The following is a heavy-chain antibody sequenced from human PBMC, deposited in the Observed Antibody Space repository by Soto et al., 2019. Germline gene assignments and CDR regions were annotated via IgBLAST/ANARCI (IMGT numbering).Heavy chain of an antibody. Sequence: EASVKVSCKASGGTFSSYAISWVRQAPGQGLEWMGGIIPIFGTANYAQKFQGRVTITADESTSTAYMELSSLRSEDTAVYYCARGTQSERGYSGIRYYYYYGMDVWGQGTTVTVSS. CDR3: ARGTQSERGYSGIRYYYYYGMDV. CDR2: IIPIFGTA. CDR1: GGTFSSYA. J-gene: IGHJ6*02. D-gene: IGHD5-12*01. V-gene: IGHV1-69*13.